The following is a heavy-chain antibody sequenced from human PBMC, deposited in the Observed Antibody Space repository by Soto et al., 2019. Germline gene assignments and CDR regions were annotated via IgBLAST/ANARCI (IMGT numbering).Heavy chain of an antibody. J-gene: IGHJ6*02. D-gene: IGHD3-3*01. CDR2: INHSGST. V-gene: IGHV4-34*01. Sequence: PSETLSLTCAVYGGSFSGYYWSWIRQPPGKGLEWIGEINHSGSTNYNPSLKSRVTISVDTSKNQFSLKLSSVTAADTAVYYCARGGNVLRFLEWFSNYYYGMDVWGQGTTVTVSS. CDR1: GGSFSGYY. CDR3: ARGGNVLRFLEWFSNYYYGMDV.